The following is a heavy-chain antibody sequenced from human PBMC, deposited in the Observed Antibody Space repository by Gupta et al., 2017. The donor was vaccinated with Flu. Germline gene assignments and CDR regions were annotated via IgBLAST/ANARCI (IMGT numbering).Heavy chain of an antibody. V-gene: IGHV1-69*06. J-gene: IGHJ4*02. CDR2: IIHIFGTA. D-gene: IGHD6-13*01. Sequence: QVQLVQSGAEVKKPGSSVKVSCKASGGTFSSYAISWVRQAPGQGLEWMGGIIHIFGTAKYAQKGQGRVTITADKATSTAEMELSSLRSEETAVYYCARDQKAAAGTVRFGYGGQGTLVTVSS. CDR1: GGTFSSYA. CDR3: ARDQKAAAGTVRFGY.